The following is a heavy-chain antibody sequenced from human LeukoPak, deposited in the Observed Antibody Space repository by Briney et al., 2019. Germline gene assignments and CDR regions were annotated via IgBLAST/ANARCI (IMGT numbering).Heavy chain of an antibody. J-gene: IGHJ4*02. Sequence: SETLSLTCTVSGGSISSGGYYWSWIRQHPGRGLEWIGYISYSGSTYYNPSLKSRVTISVDTSRNQFSLKLSSVTAADTAVYYCARDLGYCTSTSCRYFDFWGQGTLVTVSS. V-gene: IGHV4-31*03. CDR2: ISYSGST. D-gene: IGHD2-2*01. CDR1: GGSISSGGYY. CDR3: ARDLGYCTSTSCRYFDF.